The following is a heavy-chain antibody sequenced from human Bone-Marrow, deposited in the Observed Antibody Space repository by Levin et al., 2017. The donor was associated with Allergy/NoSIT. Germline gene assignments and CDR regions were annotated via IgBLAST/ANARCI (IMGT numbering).Heavy chain of an antibody. D-gene: IGHD4-23*01. J-gene: IGHJ4*02. Sequence: PGESLKISCAASGFTFSSYSMNWVRQAPGKGLEWVSSISSSSSYIYYADSVKGRFTISRDNAKNSLYLQMNSLRAEDTAVYYCARAVVTPFDYWGQGTLVTVSS. CDR2: ISSSSSYI. CDR1: GFTFSSYS. V-gene: IGHV3-21*01. CDR3: ARAVVTPFDY.